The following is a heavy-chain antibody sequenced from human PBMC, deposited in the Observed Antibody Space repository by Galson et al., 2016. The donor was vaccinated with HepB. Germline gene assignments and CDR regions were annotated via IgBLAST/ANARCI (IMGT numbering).Heavy chain of an antibody. Sequence: SLRLSCAASGFTFNSFGMHWVRQAPGKGLEWVVVISYDGSNKYYADSVKGRFTISRDNSKNTLYLQMNSLRAEDTAVYYCASCSGGSCYSDFDYWGQGTLVTVSS. D-gene: IGHD2-15*01. J-gene: IGHJ4*02. CDR2: ISYDGSNK. CDR1: GFTFNSFG. V-gene: IGHV3-30*19. CDR3: ASCSGGSCYSDFDY.